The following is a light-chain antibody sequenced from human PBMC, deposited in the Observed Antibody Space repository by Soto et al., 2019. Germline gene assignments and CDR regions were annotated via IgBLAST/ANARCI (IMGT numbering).Light chain of an antibody. CDR3: QQSYRTPIT. V-gene: IGKV1-39*01. J-gene: IGKJ5*01. Sequence: DIQMTQAPSSLSASVGDRVTITCGASQSISSYLNWYQQRPGKAPKLLIYAASSLQSGVPSRFSASGFWTDFTLTISSLQPEDFPTYSCQQSYRTPITFGQGTRLEIK. CDR1: QSISSY. CDR2: AAS.